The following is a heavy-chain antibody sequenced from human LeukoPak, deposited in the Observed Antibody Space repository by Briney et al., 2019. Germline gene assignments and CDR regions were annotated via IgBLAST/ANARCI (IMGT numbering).Heavy chain of an antibody. CDR2: MNPYSANT. Sequence: ASVKVSCKASGYTFTNYDIHWVRQATGQGLEWMGWMNPYSANTGYAQNFQGRITITRNTSISTAYMELRSLRSDDTAVYYCARGNYMYYDILTGYSPYFDYWGQGTLVTVSS. D-gene: IGHD3-9*01. J-gene: IGHJ4*02. CDR1: GYTFTNYD. V-gene: IGHV1-8*03. CDR3: ARGNYMYYDILTGYSPYFDY.